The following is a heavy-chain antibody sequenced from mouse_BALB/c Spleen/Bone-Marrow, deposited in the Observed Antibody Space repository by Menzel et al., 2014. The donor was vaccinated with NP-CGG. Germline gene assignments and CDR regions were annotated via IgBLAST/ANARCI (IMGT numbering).Heavy chain of an antibody. V-gene: IGHV1S81*02. CDR3: TRSYYAKEGAWFAY. CDR2: INPSNGGT. Sequence: QVQLQQSGAELVKPGASVKLSCKASGYTFTGYYMYWVKQRPGQGLEWIGGINPSNGGTNFNEKFKSKATLTVDKSSSTAYMQLSSLTSEDSAVYYCTRSYYAKEGAWFAYWGQGTLVTVSA. D-gene: IGHD1-1*01. CDR1: GYTFTGYY. J-gene: IGHJ3*01.